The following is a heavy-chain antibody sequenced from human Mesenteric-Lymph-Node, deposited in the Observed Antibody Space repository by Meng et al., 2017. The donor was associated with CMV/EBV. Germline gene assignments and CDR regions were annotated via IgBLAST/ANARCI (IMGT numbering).Heavy chain of an antibody. V-gene: IGHV1-46*01. CDR1: GYTFSNYY. J-gene: IGHJ6*02. CDR2: INPSIETT. CDR3: AKGTPTGHYYDDLDD. D-gene: IGHD4-11*01. Sequence: ASVMVSCKASGYTFSNYYIHWVRLAPGQGLEWMGMINPSIETTKYSQKFQGRVTMTRDTSTSTVYMDLSSLRSEDTAVYYCAKGTPTGHYYDDLDDWGQGTTVTVSS.